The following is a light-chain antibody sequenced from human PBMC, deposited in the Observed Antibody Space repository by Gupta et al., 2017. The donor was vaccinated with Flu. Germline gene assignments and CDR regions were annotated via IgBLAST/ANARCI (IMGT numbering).Light chain of an antibody. CDR2: EVS. V-gene: IGLV2-8*01. CDR1: SSDVGAYNY. Sequence: QSALTQPPSASRSPGQSVPISCPGTSSDVGAYNYVSWYQQHPGKAPKLMISEVSKRPSGVPDRFSGSKSGNTASLTVSGLQPEDEADYYCSSYAGSNNLRLFGGGTKLTVL. CDR3: SSYAGSNNLRL. J-gene: IGLJ2*01.